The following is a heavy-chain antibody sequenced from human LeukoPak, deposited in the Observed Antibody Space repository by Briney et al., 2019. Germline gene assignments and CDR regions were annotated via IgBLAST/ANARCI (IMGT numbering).Heavy chain of an antibody. D-gene: IGHD4-17*01. V-gene: IGHV4-59*01. CDR1: GGTISSFY. J-gene: IGHJ3*02. CDR2: IYYSGST. CDR3: ARSGTVTNDDAFDI. Sequence: SENLSLNCSVSGGTISSFYWSWIRHPPGQGLEWIGNIYYSGSTNYNPSLKSRVTISVDTSKNQFSLKLSSVTAADTAVYYCARSGTVTNDDAFDIWGQGTMVTVSS.